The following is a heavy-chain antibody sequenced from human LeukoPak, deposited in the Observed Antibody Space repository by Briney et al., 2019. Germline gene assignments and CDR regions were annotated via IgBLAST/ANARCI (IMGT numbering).Heavy chain of an antibody. J-gene: IGHJ4*02. D-gene: IGHD6-19*01. V-gene: IGHV3-9*03. Sequence: GGSLRLSCAASAFTFDDHAMHWVRHAPGKGLEWVSSITWNSGSIGYADSVKGRFTISRDNAKNSLYLQMNSLRAEDMAVYYCAKAVAGTTFYFDYWGQGTLVTVSS. CDR2: ITWNSGSI. CDR1: AFTFDDHA. CDR3: AKAVAGTTFYFDY.